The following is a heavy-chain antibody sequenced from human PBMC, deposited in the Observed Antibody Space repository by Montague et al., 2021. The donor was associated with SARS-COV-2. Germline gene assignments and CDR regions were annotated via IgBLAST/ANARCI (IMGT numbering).Heavy chain of an antibody. CDR3: ASRGAGWFGSNPERFDY. J-gene: IGHJ4*02. V-gene: IGHV4-4*02. Sequence: SETLSLTCAVSGGSISSSNWCCCGRQPPGEGLQWSVAIYHRGSTNYNPSLNSRVTTSVDKTKNQFSLMLSSVTAADTAVYYCASRGAGWFGSNPERFDYWGQGTLVTVSS. D-gene: IGHD3-10*01. CDR1: GGSISSSNW. CDR2: IYHRGST.